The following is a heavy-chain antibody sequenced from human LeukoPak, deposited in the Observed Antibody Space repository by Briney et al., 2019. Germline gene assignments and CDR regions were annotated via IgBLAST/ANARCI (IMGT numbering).Heavy chain of an antibody. Sequence: ASQTLSLTCTVSGGSISSGDYYWSWIRQPPGKGLEWIGYIYYSGSTYYNPSLKSRVTISVDTSKNQFSLKLSSVTAADTAVYYCARVVGPXPTYYDFWSGYYGVFVFDYWGQETLVTVSS. CDR2: IYYSGST. CDR3: ARVVGPXPTYYDFWSGYYGVFVFDY. J-gene: IGHJ4*02. D-gene: IGHD3-3*01. V-gene: IGHV4-30-4*01. CDR1: GGSISSGDYY.